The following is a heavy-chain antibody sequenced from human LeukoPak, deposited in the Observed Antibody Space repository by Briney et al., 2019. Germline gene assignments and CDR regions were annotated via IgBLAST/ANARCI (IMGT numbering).Heavy chain of an antibody. CDR1: GFTFSSYS. J-gene: IGHJ2*01. D-gene: IGHD6-19*01. CDR2: ISSSSSTI. CDR3: AREAVAGNWYFDL. V-gene: IGHV3-48*02. Sequence: PGGSLRLSCAASGFTFSSYSMNWVRQAPGKGLEWVSYISSSSSTIYYAASVKGRFTISRDSAKNSLYLQMNSLRDEDTAVYYCAREAVAGNWYFDLWGRGTLVSVSS.